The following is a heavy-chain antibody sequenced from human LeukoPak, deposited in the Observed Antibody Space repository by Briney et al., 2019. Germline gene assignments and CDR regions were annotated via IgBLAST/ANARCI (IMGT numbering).Heavy chain of an antibody. Sequence: PGGSLRLSCAASGFTFSTFAMTWVRQAPGRGLEWVSAVSDNGADTFHADSARGRFTIPRDNSNNTLYLLMSGLRAEDTAVYYCAKEVSGYDSWDYWGQGTLVTVSS. CDR1: GFTFSTFA. J-gene: IGHJ4*02. D-gene: IGHD5-12*01. V-gene: IGHV3-23*01. CDR2: VSDNGADT. CDR3: AKEVSGYDSWDY.